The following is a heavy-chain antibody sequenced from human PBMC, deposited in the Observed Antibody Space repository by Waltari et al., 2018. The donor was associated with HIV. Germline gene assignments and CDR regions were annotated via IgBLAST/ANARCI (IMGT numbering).Heavy chain of an antibody. D-gene: IGHD2-15*01. V-gene: IGHV3-74*01. J-gene: IGHJ4*02. Sequence: VQLVESGGGSIKTGGSLRLSCTASGFSVSNHWMAWVRQEPGKGLVWVARLNSDGSSRNYADAVKGRFVISRDNARNTVYLQLNSLRVEDTAMYFCARASHYIEFSTFDGDYYFDVWGRGTRVAVSS. CDR1: GFSVSNHW. CDR2: LNSDGSSR. CDR3: ARASHYIEFSTFDGDYYFDV.